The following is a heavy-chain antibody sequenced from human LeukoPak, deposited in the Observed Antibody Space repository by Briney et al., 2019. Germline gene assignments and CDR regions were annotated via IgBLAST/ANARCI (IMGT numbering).Heavy chain of an antibody. V-gene: IGHV3-23*01. J-gene: IGHJ4*02. D-gene: IGHD3-16*01. CDR3: AKDRVPGGGVSYYFDH. CDR1: GFTFSSYA. CDR2: ISGSGGST. Sequence: GGSLRLSCAASGFTFSSYAMSWVRQAPGKGLEWVSDISGSGGSTFYADSVKGRFTISRDNSKSTLYLQMNSLRVEDTAVYYCAKDRVPGGGVSYYFDHWGQGTLVTVSS.